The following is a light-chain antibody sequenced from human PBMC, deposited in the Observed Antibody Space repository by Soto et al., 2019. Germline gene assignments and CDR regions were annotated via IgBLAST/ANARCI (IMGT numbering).Light chain of an antibody. CDR2: AAS. J-gene: IGKJ1*01. CDR3: QESYSTPLT. CDR1: QSISTY. V-gene: IGKV1-39*01. Sequence: DIQMTQSPSSLSASVGARVTITCRASQSISTYLKWYQQKPRKAPNILIYAASSLQSGVPSRFSGSGSVTGFTVIISSLQPEDFATYWCQESYSTPLTVGKGTMVEIK.